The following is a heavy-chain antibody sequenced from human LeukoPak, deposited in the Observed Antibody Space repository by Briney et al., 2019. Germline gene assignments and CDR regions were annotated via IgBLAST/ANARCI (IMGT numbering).Heavy chain of an antibody. CDR1: GFTFSSYG. Sequence: GGSLRLSCAASGFTFSSYGMHWVRQAPGKGLEWVAVISYDGSNKYYADSVKGRFTISIDNSKNTLYLQMNSLRAEDTAVYYCAKDVYGSGSDYWGQGTLVTVSS. CDR3: AKDVYGSGSDY. V-gene: IGHV3-30*18. J-gene: IGHJ4*02. CDR2: ISYDGSNK. D-gene: IGHD3-10*01.